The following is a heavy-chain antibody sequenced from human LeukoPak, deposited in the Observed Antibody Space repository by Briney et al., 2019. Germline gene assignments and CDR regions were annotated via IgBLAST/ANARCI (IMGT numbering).Heavy chain of an antibody. CDR3: AKGPTYGDYGPIDY. Sequence: GGSLRLSCAASGFTFSSYAMSWVRQAPGKGLEWVSAISGSGGSAYYADSVKGRFTISRDNSKNTLYLQMNSLRAEDTAVYYCAKGPTYGDYGPIDYWGQGTLVTVSS. CDR1: GFTFSSYA. CDR2: ISGSGGSA. V-gene: IGHV3-23*01. J-gene: IGHJ4*02. D-gene: IGHD4-17*01.